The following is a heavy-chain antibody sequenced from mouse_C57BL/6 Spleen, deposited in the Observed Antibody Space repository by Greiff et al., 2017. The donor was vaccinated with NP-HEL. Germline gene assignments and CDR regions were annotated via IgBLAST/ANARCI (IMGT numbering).Heavy chain of an antibody. Sequence: EVKLMESGPVLVKPGASVKMSCKASGYTFTDYYMNWVKQSHGQSLEWIGVINPYNGGTSYNQKFKGKATLTVDKSSSTAYMELNSLTSEDSAVYYCARNYGSTYAMDYWGQGTSVTVSS. D-gene: IGHD1-1*01. CDR3: ARNYGSTYAMDY. CDR2: INPYNGGT. CDR1: GYTFTDYY. J-gene: IGHJ4*01. V-gene: IGHV1-19*01.